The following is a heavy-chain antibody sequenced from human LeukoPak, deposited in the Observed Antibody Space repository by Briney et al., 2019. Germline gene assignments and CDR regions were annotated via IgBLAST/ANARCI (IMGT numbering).Heavy chain of an antibody. CDR2: IRPDGSDK. Sequence: GGSLRLSCAASGFTFSSFGMHWVRQAPGKGLEWVAFIRPDGSDKYYAGSVKGRFTISRDSSTNTLFLQMSSLRAEDTAIYYCAKDHKRKYCDSTACYDWGDYWGQGTLVTVSS. V-gene: IGHV3-30*02. J-gene: IGHJ4*02. CDR1: GFTFSSFG. CDR3: AKDHKRKYCDSTACYDWGDY. D-gene: IGHD2-2*01.